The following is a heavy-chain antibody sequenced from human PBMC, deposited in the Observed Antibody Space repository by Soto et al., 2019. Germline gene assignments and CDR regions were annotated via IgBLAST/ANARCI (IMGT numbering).Heavy chain of an antibody. CDR3: AREGSGSYFDY. D-gene: IGHD1-26*01. V-gene: IGHV3-53*01. CDR1: GFTVSSNY. CDR2: IYSGGST. J-gene: IGHJ4*02. Sequence: HPGGSLRLSCAASGFTVSSNYMSWVRQAPGKGLEWVSVIYSGGSTYYADSVKGRFTISRDNSKNTLYLQMNSLRAEDTAVYYRAREGSGSYFDYWGQGTLVTVSS.